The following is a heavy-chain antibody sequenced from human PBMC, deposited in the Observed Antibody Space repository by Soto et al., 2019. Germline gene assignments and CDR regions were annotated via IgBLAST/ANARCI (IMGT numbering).Heavy chain of an antibody. Sequence: EVQLLESGGGLVQPGGSLRLSCAASGFTFSSYAMSWVRQAPGKGLEWVSAISGSGGSTYYADSVKGRFTISRDNSKNTLYLQMNSLTAEDTAVYYCAKDPYYYDSSGWTFDPWGQGTLVTVSS. J-gene: IGHJ5*02. CDR2: ISGSGGST. CDR1: GFTFSSYA. V-gene: IGHV3-23*01. D-gene: IGHD3-22*01. CDR3: AKDPYYYDSSGWTFDP.